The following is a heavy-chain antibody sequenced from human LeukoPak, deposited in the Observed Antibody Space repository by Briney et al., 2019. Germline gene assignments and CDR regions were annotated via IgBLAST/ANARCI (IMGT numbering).Heavy chain of an antibody. CDR3: ARFRSSWFDP. CDR1: GGSSSGYY. V-gene: IGHV4-34*01. J-gene: IGHJ5*02. CDR2: INHSGST. D-gene: IGHD3-10*01. Sequence: SETLSLTCAVYGGSSSGYYWSWIRQPPGKGLEWIGEINHSGSTNYNPSLKSRVTISVDTSKNQFSLKLSSVTAADTAVYYCARFRSSWFDPWGQGTLVTVSS.